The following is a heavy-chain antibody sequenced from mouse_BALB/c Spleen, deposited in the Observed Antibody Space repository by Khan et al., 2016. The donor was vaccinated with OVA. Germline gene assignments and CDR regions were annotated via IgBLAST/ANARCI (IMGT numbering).Heavy chain of an antibody. CDR3: VRGSCNSRSAY. V-gene: IGHV1S137*01. D-gene: IGHD1-1*01. J-gene: IGHJ3*01. CDR2: ISTYYGDA. CDR1: GYTFTDFA. Sequence: QVRLQQSGAGLVRPGVSVKISCKGSGYTFTDFAMHWVKQSHAKSLEWIGVISTYYGDATYNQNFKDKATMTVDKSSSTAYMELARLTSEDSGICYCVRGSCNSRSAYWGQGTLVTVSA.